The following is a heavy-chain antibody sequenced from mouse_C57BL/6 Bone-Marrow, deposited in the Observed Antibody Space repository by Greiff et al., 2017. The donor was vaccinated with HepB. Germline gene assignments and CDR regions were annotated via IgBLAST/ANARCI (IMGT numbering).Heavy chain of an antibody. V-gene: IGHV1-54*01. CDR2: INPGSGGT. J-gene: IGHJ4*01. Sequence: VKLQQSGAELVRPGTSVKVSCKASGYAFTNYLIEWVKQRPGQGLEWIGVINPGSGGTNYNEKFKGKATLTADKSSSTAYMQLSSLTSEDSAVYFCARYDYDEGDYYAMDYWVKEPQSPSPQ. D-gene: IGHD2-4*01. CDR3: ARYDYDEGDYYAMDY. CDR1: GYAFTNYL.